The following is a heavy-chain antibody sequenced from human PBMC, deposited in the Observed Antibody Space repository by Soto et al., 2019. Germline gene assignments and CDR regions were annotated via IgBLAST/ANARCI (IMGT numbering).Heavy chain of an antibody. D-gene: IGHD2-15*01. CDR2: IKSKEHGGAI. CDR1: GFTFASAW. J-gene: IGHJ4*02. Sequence: EVQLVESGGVLVKPGASLRLSCVASGFTFASAWMNWVRQAPGKGLEWIGRIKSKEHGGAIDYGAPIKAIFMTSSDDLKNTLYLKTNSPQTEDTGVYYCTWVAAILLWGQGTLVTVSS. V-gene: IGHV3-15*01. CDR3: TWVAAILL.